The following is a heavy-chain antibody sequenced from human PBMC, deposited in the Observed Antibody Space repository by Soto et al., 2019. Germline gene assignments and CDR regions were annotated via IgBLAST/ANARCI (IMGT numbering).Heavy chain of an antibody. CDR1: GYTFTSYG. J-gene: IGHJ5*02. V-gene: IGHV1-18*01. CDR2: ISAYNGNT. Sequence: ASVKVSCKASGYTFTSYGISWVRQAPGQGLEWMGWISAYNGNTNYAQKLQGRVTMTTDTSTSTAYMELRSLRSDDTAVYYCARDLRLTTVFKSEWFDPWGQGTLVTVSS. D-gene: IGHD4-17*01. CDR3: ARDLRLTTVFKSEWFDP.